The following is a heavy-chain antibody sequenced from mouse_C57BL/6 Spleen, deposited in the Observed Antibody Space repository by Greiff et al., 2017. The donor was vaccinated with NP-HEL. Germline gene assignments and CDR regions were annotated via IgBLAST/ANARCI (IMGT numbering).Heavy chain of an antibody. CDR1: GYTFTSYW. J-gene: IGHJ1*03. CDR3: ARCGSRSYPSYWYFDV. V-gene: IGHV1-53*01. D-gene: IGHD1-1*01. CDR2: INPSNGGT. Sequence: QVQLQQPGTELVKPGASVKLSCKASGYTFTSYWMHWVKQRPGQGLEWIGNINPSNGGTNYNEKFKSKATLTVDKSSSTAYMQLSSLTSEDSAVYDCARCGSRSYPSYWYFDVWGTGTTVTVSS.